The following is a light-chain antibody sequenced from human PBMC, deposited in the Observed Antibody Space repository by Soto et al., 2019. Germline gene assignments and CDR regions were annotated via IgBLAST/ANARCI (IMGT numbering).Light chain of an antibody. CDR3: SSFTTSSTYV. Sequence: QSALTQPASVSGSTGQSIAISCTGTSSDVGGYNYVSWYQQHPGKAPKLMIYDDSNRPAGVSDRFSGSKSGNVASLTISGLQTEDEADYYCSSFTTSSTYVFGTGTKLTVL. CDR2: DDS. CDR1: SSDVGGYNY. J-gene: IGLJ1*01. V-gene: IGLV2-14*01.